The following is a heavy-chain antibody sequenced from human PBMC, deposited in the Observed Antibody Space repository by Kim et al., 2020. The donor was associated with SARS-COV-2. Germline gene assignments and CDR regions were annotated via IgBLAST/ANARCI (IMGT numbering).Heavy chain of an antibody. J-gene: IGHJ4*02. CDR1: GFTFNSYA. Sequence: GGSLRLSCAASGFTFNSYAMSWVRQPPGRGLEWVSATSYSGATTYYADFVNGRFTISRDNSRNTLYLHMSSLRAEDTAVYYCAKRNLGYYSGGYWGSIDYWGQGTLVTVSS. D-gene: IGHD2-21*01. CDR3: AKRNLGYYSGGYWGSIDY. CDR2: TSYSGATT. V-gene: IGHV3-23*01.